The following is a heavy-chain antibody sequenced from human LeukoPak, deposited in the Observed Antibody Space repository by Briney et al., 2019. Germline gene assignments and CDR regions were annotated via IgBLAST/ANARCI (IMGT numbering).Heavy chain of an antibody. V-gene: IGHV4-39*01. Sequence: PSETLSLTCTVSGGSNSSSYSYWGWIRQPPGKGLEWIGNIYYSGNTYYSPSLTSRVTLSVDTSENQFSLKLSSVTAADTAVYYCARHHSSSWYYFDYWGQGTLVTVSA. D-gene: IGHD6-13*01. CDR2: IYYSGNT. J-gene: IGHJ4*02. CDR3: ARHHSSSWYYFDY. CDR1: GGSNSSSYSY.